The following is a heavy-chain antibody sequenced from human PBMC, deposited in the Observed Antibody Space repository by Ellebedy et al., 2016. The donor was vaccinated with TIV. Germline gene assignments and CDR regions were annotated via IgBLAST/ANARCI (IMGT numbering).Heavy chain of an antibody. V-gene: IGHV1-2*02. J-gene: IGHJ6*02. CDR1: GYTFTGYY. Sequence: ASVKVSCKASGYTFTGYYMYWVRQAPGQGLEWVGWINPNSGVTNSAQKFQGRVTMTRDTSVNTAYMELSRLESGDTATYYCARVRRGSSGMDVWGQGTTVTVS. D-gene: IGHD3-22*01. CDR2: INPNSGVT. CDR3: ARVRRGSSGMDV.